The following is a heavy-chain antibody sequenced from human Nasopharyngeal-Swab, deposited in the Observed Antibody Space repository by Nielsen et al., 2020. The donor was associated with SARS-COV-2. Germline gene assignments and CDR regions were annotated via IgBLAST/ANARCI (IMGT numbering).Heavy chain of an antibody. Sequence: LKISCAASGFTFSSYAMHWVRQAPGKGLEWVAVISYDGSNKYYADSVKGRFTISRDNSKNTLYLQMNSLRAEDTAVYYCARVIVRGVTVDAFDIWGQGTMVTVSS. J-gene: IGHJ3*02. CDR3: ARVIVRGVTVDAFDI. V-gene: IGHV3-30-3*01. CDR2: ISYDGSNK. CDR1: GFTFSSYA. D-gene: IGHD3-10*01.